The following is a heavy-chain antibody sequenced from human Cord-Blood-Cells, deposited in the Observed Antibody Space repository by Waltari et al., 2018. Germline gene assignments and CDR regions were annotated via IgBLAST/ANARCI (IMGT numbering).Heavy chain of an antibody. D-gene: IGHD3-16*01. Sequence: QVQLVQSGAEVKKPGASVKVSCKASGYTFPGYYMHWVRLAAGQGLEGMGWINPNSGGTNYAQKFQGWVTMTRDTSISTAYMELSRLRSDDTAVYYCARPSGGGAPYYGMDVWGQGTTVTVSS. CDR2: INPNSGGT. CDR1: GYTFPGYY. J-gene: IGHJ6*02. CDR3: ARPSGGGAPYYGMDV. V-gene: IGHV1-2*04.